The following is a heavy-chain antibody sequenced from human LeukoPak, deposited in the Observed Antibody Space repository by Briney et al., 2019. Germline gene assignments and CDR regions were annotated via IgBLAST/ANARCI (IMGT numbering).Heavy chain of an antibody. D-gene: IGHD2-21*01. CDR3: VRGQNIYY. V-gene: IGHV3-7*01. J-gene: IGHJ4*02. Sequence: GGSLRLSCAASGFTFRSYWMSWVRQASGKGLEWVANIKQDGSEKYYVDSVKGRFTISRDNAKNSLYLQMNSLGAEDTAVYYCVRGQNIYYWGQGTLVTVSS. CDR1: GFTFRSYW. CDR2: IKQDGSEK.